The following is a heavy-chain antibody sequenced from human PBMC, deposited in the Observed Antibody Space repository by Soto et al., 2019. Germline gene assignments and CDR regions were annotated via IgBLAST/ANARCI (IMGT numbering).Heavy chain of an antibody. D-gene: IGHD3-10*01. V-gene: IGHV1-69*12. CDR1: GGTFSSYA. CDR2: IIPMFRTP. Sequence: QVQLVQSGAEVKKTGSSVKVSCKASGGTFSSYAFSWVRQAPRQGLEWVGGIIPMFRTPHYAQKFHGRVTITVDESTSTVYMELSGLTSDDTAVYFCANTPSVIVNTYGFVTAFDIWGQGTMVTVSS. CDR3: ANTPSVIVNTYGFVTAFDI. J-gene: IGHJ3*02.